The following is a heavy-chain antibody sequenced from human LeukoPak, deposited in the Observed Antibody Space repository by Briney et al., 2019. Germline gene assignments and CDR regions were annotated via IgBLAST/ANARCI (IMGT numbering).Heavy chain of an antibody. CDR2: IYYSGST. CDR3: ARAKDGSPYYFDY. CDR1: GGSISSSSYY. J-gene: IGHJ4*02. Sequence: SETLSLTCTVSGGSISSSSYYWGWIRQPPGKGLEWIGSIYYSGSTNYNPSLKSRVTISVDTSKNQFSLKLSSVTAADTAVYYCARAKDGSPYYFDYWGQGTLVTVSS. V-gene: IGHV4-39*07. D-gene: IGHD6-25*01.